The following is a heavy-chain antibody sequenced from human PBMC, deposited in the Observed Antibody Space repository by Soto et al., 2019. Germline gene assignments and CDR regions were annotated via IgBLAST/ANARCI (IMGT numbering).Heavy chain of an antibody. CDR3: ARDRDYYGSGIIWFDP. CDR1: GYTFTSYG. CDR2: ISAYNGNT. Sequence: GASVKVSCKASGYTFTSYGISWVRQAPGQGLEWMGWISAYNGNTNYAQKLQGRVTMTTDTSTSTAYMELRSLRSDDTAVYYCARDRDYYGSGIIWFDPWGQGTLVTVSS. J-gene: IGHJ5*02. D-gene: IGHD3-10*01. V-gene: IGHV1-18*01.